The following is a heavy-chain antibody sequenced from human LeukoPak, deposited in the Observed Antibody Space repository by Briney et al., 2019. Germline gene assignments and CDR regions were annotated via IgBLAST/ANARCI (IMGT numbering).Heavy chain of an antibody. Sequence: SETLSLTCAVSGGSISSSSYYWGWIRQPPGKGLEGIGSIYYSGSTYYNPSLKSRVTISVDTSKNQFSLKLSSVTAADTAVYYCARLITGTLDYWGQGTLVTVSS. J-gene: IGHJ4*02. D-gene: IGHD1-20*01. CDR2: IYYSGST. CDR1: GGSISSSSYY. V-gene: IGHV4-39*01. CDR3: ARLITGTLDY.